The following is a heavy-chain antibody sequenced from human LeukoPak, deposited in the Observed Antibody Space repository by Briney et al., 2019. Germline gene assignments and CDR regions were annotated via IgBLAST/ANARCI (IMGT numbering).Heavy chain of an antibody. CDR2: SNPNSGGT. Sequence: ASVKVSCKASGYTFTGYYMHWVRQAPGQGLEWMGWSNPNSGGTNYAQKFQGRVTMTRDTSISTAYMELSRLRSDDTAVYYCARGFGVLWFGELLPYNWFDPWGQGTLVTVSS. J-gene: IGHJ5*02. V-gene: IGHV1-2*02. CDR1: GYTFTGYY. CDR3: ARGFGVLWFGELLPYNWFDP. D-gene: IGHD3-10*01.